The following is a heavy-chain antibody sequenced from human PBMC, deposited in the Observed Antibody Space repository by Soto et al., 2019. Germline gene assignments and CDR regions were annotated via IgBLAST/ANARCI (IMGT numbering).Heavy chain of an antibody. Sequence: GRPLRLSCAASGFTFITYWRHWVRQAPGKGLVWVSRINSDGSITTYADSVKGRFTISRDNSKNTLYLQMNSLREPPQAYDILTVYYNRYYFAYRVQGTPVPVSS. J-gene: IGHJ4*02. D-gene: IGHD3-9*01. V-gene: IGHV3-74*03. CDR1: GFTFITYW. CDR2: INSDGSIT. CDR3: TVYYNRYYFAY.